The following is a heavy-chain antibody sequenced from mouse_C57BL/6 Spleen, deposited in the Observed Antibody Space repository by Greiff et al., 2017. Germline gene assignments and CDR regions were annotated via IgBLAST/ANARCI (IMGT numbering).Heavy chain of an antibody. CDR1: GYSFTGYY. CDR3: ERGGRDITTVVYWYFDV. V-gene: IGHV1-31*01. CDR2: IYPYNGVS. J-gene: IGHJ1*03. Sequence: VQLKQSGPELVKPGASVKISCKASGYSFTGYYMHWVKQSHGNILDWIGYIYPYNGVSSYNQKFKGKATLTVDKSSSTAYMELRRLTSEDSAVYYCERGGRDITTVVYWYFDVWGTGTTVTVSS. D-gene: IGHD1-1*01.